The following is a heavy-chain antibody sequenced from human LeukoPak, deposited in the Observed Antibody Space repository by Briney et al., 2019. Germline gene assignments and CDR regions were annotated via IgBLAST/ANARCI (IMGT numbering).Heavy chain of an antibody. CDR3: ARCVSEPSSYYYYYYGMYV. CDR1: GGSVSSGSYY. D-gene: IGHD5/OR15-5a*01. J-gene: IGHJ6*04. V-gene: IGHV4-61*01. CDR2: IYYSGST. Sequence: SETLSLTCTVSGGSVSSGSYYWGWIRQPPGKGLEWIGYIYYSGSTNYNPSLKSRVTISVDTSKNQFSLKLSSVTAADTAVYYCARCVSEPSSYYYYYYGMYVWGKGTTVTVSS.